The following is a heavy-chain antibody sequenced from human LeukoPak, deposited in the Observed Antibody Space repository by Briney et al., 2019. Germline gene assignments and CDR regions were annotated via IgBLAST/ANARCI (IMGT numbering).Heavy chain of an antibody. CDR2: ISHSGSS. D-gene: IGHD6-19*01. Sequence: PSETLSLTCTVSGGSISSSSYYWSWIRQSPGKGLEWIGEISHSGSSKYSKSLKSRVTISIDKSKNQFSLQLTAVTDADTAVYFCARSGSGWAGTLLDNWGQGTLVTVSS. CDR1: GGSISSSSYY. V-gene: IGHV4-61*05. CDR3: ARSGSGWAGTLLDN. J-gene: IGHJ4*02.